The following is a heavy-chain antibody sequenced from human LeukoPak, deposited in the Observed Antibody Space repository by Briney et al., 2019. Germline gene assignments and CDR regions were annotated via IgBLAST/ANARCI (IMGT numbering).Heavy chain of an antibody. D-gene: IGHD3-3*01. CDR3: SRAFRDFWSGYYTTYYGMDV. V-gene: IGHV1-18*01. CDR1: GYTFTSYG. CDR2: ISAYNGNT. Sequence: ASVTVSCKASGYTFTSYGISWMRHAPGQGLGWMGWISAYNGNTNYSQKLQGRGTITTDTSTSTAYMELRIMRSDATAVYFDSRAFRDFWSGYYTTYYGMDVWGQGSTVTVSS. J-gene: IGHJ6*02.